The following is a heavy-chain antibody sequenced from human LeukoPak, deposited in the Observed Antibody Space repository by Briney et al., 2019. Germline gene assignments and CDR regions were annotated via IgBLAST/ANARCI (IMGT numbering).Heavy chain of an antibody. CDR3: ARAFAPFAFDI. V-gene: IGHV3-74*01. J-gene: IGHJ3*02. Sequence: PGGSLRLSCAASGFTFSSLWMHWVRQAPGKGLVWVSRINSDGKITIYADSVKGRFTISRDNAKNTLYLQMNSLRAEDTAVYYCARAFAPFAFDIWGQGTMVTVSS. CDR1: GFTFSSLW. CDR2: INSDGKIT.